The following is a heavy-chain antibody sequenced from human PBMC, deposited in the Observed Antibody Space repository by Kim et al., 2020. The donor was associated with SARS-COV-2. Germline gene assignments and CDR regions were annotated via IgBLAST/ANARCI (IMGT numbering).Heavy chain of an antibody. Sequence: SETLSLTCTVSGGSISSSSYYWGWIRQPPGKGLEWIGSIYYSGSTYYNPSLKSRVTISVDTSKNQFSLKLSSVTAADTAVYYCASGLGDYYYYYGMDVWGQGTPVTVSS. CDR2: IYYSGST. CDR3: ASGLGDYYYYYGMDV. CDR1: GGSISSSSYY. J-gene: IGHJ6*02. D-gene: IGHD3-16*01. V-gene: IGHV4-39*01.